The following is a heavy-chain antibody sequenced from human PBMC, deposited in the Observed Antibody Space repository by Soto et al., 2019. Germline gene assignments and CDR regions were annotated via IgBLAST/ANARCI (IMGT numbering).Heavy chain of an antibody. J-gene: IGHJ4*02. Sequence: PGGSLRLSCAASGFTFSSYAMHWVRQAPGKGLEWVAVISYDGSNKYYADSVKGRFTISRDNSKNTLYLQMNSLRAEDTAVYYCARPKTAMAYDFDYWGQGTLVTVSS. CDR1: GFTFSSYA. D-gene: IGHD5-18*01. CDR2: ISYDGSNK. V-gene: IGHV3-30-3*01. CDR3: ARPKTAMAYDFDY.